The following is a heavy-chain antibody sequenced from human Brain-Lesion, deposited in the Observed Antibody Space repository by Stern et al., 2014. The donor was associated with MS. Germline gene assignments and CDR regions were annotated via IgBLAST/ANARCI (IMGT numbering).Heavy chain of an antibody. Sequence: QVQLVQSGAEVKKPGASVKVSCKTSGYIFTGYYIHWVRQAPGQGLEWMAWINPNTGGTKYAQKFQGRVTMSRDTSISTAYVELSSLTSDDTAVYYCARDQRGITIFGVVTDYYYLGMDVWCQGTTVTVSS. CDR2: INPNTGGT. D-gene: IGHD3-3*01. V-gene: IGHV1-2*02. CDR1: GYIFTGYY. J-gene: IGHJ6*02. CDR3: ARDQRGITIFGVVTDYYYLGMDV.